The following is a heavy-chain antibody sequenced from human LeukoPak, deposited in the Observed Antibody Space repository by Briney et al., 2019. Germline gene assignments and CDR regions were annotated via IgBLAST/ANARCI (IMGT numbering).Heavy chain of an antibody. CDR1: GYTFTGYY. D-gene: IGHD3-22*01. CDR2: INPNSGGT. Sequence: ASVKVSCKASGYTFTGYYMHWVRQAPGQGLEWMGWINPNSGGTNYAQKFQGRVTMTRDTSISTAHMELSRLRSDDPAVYYGARALEAYYDSSGYYSPPGYWGQGTLVTVSS. V-gene: IGHV1-2*02. J-gene: IGHJ4*02. CDR3: ARALEAYYDSSGYYSPPGY.